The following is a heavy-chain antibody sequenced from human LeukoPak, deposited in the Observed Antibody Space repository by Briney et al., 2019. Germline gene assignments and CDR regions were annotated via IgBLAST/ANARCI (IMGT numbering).Heavy chain of an antibody. CDR1: GGSISIYY. CDR3: ARNHIGAAGQYYFDN. CDR2: IYYSGST. Sequence: SETLSLTCTVSGGSISIYYCSWIRHPPGKGLEWIRYIYYSGSTTYNPPLKSRVTISINKSKNQFSLKVRYVTAADTAVYYCARNHIGAAGQYYFDNWGQGTLVTVSS. J-gene: IGHJ4*02. D-gene: IGHD6-13*01. V-gene: IGHV4-59*08.